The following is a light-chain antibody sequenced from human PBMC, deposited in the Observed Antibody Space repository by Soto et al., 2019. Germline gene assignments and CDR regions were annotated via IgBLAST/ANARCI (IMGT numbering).Light chain of an antibody. CDR3: QQYYGSPGIT. V-gene: IGKV3-20*01. CDR2: GAS. CDR1: QSVSSNY. Sequence: EIVLTQSPGTLSLTQVERATLSSRATQSVSSNYLAWYQQKPGQAPRLLIYGASSRATDIPDRFSGSGSGTDFTLTISRLEPEDFAVYYCQQYYGSPGITFGQGTRLEI. J-gene: IGKJ5*01.